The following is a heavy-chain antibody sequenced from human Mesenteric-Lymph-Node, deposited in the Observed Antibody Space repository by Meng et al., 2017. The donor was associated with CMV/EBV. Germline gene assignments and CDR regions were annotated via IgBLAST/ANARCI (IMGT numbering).Heavy chain of an antibody. CDR1: GFTFSSYS. Sequence: GESLKISCAASGFTFSSYSMNWVRQAPGKGLEWVSSISSSSSYIYYAGSVKGRFTISRDNAKNSLYLQMNSLRAEDTAVYYFARLKPLNSWSLDYWGQGTLVTVSS. V-gene: IGHV3-21*01. CDR2: ISSSSSYI. J-gene: IGHJ4*02. D-gene: IGHD2-15*01. CDR3: ARLKPLNSWSLDY.